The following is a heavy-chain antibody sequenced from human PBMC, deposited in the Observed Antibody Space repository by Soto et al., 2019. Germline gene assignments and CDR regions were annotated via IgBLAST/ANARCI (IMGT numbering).Heavy chain of an antibody. V-gene: IGHV3-23*01. D-gene: IGHD6-6*01. CDR1: GFTFSSYA. J-gene: IGHJ4*02. CDR3: AKDLVLYSSSSPHYFDY. Sequence: GGSLRLSCAASGFTFSSYAMSWVRQAPGEGLECISVISGSGGSTYYADSVKGRFTISRDNSKNTLYLQMNSLRAEDSATYYCAKDLVLYSSSSPHYFDYWGQGSLVTVSS. CDR2: ISGSGGST.